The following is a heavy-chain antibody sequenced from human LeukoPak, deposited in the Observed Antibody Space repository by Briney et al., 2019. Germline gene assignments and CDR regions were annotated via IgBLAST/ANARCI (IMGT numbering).Heavy chain of an antibody. Sequence: TGGSLRLSCAVSGFTFSNYAMNWVRQAPGKGLEWVSAIRGSDFNTYYADSVKGRFTISRDNSKNTLYLQMNSLRAEETAVYYCAKSFLGFSYGKIDSWGQGTLVTVSS. CDR3: AKSFLGFSYGKIDS. CDR1: GFTFSNYA. CDR2: IRGSDFNT. J-gene: IGHJ4*02. D-gene: IGHD5-18*01. V-gene: IGHV3-23*01.